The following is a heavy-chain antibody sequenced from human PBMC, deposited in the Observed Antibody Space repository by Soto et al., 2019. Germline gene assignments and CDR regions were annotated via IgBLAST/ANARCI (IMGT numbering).Heavy chain of an antibody. CDR1: GGSISSYY. CDR3: ARGTPYSSSWWGCWFDP. Sequence: SETLSLTCTVSGGSISSYYWSWIRQPPGKGLEWIGYIYYSGSTNYNPSLKSRVTISVDTSKNQFSLKLSSVTAADTAVYYCARGTPYSSSWWGCWFDPWGQGTLVTVSS. J-gene: IGHJ5*02. D-gene: IGHD6-13*01. V-gene: IGHV4-59*01. CDR2: IYYSGST.